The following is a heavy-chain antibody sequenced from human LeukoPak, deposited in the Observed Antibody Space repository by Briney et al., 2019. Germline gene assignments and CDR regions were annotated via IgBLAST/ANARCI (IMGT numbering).Heavy chain of an antibody. CDR1: GYSFTTYW. D-gene: IGHD4-23*01. CDR2: IYPIDSDT. J-gene: IGHJ4*02. V-gene: IGHV5-51*01. Sequence: GESLKISCKTSGYSFTTYWIGWVRQMPGKGLEWMGIIYPIDSDTKYCPSFQGQVTISADKSISTAYLQWTSLKASDTALYYCAKLRWPEGDRSSFDFWGQGTLVTVSS. CDR3: AKLRWPEGDRSSFDF.